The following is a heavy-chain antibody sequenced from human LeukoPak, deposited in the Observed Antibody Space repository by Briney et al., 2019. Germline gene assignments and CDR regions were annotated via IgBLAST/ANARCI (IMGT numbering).Heavy chain of an antibody. CDR1: GFTFSSYA. CDR3: ARDAPYSGGCCAFDI. V-gene: IGHV3-30-3*01. CDR2: ISADGTEK. D-gene: IGHD6-19*01. Sequence: GGSLRLSCVASGFTFSSYALHWLRQAPGKGLEWVAVISADGTEKYHADSVKGRFTMSRDNSKNTLYLQMNSLRTEDTAVYYCARDAPYSGGCCAFDIWGQGTMVTVSS. J-gene: IGHJ3*02.